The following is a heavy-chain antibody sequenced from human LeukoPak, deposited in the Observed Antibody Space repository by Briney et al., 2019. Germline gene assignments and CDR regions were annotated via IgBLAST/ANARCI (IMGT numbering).Heavy chain of an antibody. CDR1: GGTFSSYA. D-gene: IGHD3-10*01. J-gene: IGHJ5*02. CDR2: TIPILGIA. V-gene: IGHV1-69*04. Sequence: SVKVSCKASGGTFSSYAISWVRQAPGQGLEWMGRTIPILGIANYAQKFQGRVTITADKSTSTAYMELSSLRSEDTAVYYCARCDYYGSGSYYKGWFDPWGQGTLVTVSS. CDR3: ARCDYYGSGSYYKGWFDP.